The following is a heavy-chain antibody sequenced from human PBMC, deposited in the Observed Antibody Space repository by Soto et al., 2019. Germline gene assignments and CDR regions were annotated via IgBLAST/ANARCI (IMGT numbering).Heavy chain of an antibody. J-gene: IGHJ4*02. V-gene: IGHV3-7*04. CDR3: ARVSVKDCYDVVDY. CDR2: IKQDGSEK. Sequence: EVQLVESGGGLVQPGGSLRLSCAGSGFSFETYWMRWVRQAPGKGLEWVANIKQDGSEKYYVDSVMGRFTISRDNANNLLILKVNSLRDEDTAVYYGARVSVKDCYDVVDYWGQGTLVTVSS. D-gene: IGHD2-21*01. CDR1: GFSFETYW.